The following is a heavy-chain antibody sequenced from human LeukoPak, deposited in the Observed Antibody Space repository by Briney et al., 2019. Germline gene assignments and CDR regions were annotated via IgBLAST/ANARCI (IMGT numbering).Heavy chain of an antibody. CDR1: GFTFYDYG. CDR2: INWNGGST. J-gene: IGHJ4*02. V-gene: IGHV3-20*04. CDR3: ARDRSMTHFDY. Sequence: GGSLTLSCAASGFTFYDYGMSWVRQAPGKGLEWVSGINWNGGSTGYADSVKGRFTISRDNAKNSLYLQMNSLRAEDTALYYCARDRSMTHFDYWGQGTLVTVSS.